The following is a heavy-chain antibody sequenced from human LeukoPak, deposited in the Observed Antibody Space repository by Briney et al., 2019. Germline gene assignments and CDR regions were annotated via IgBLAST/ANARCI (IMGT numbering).Heavy chain of an antibody. CDR2: ISAYNGNT. J-gene: IGHJ4*02. CDR3: ARVGGLAVAGTPPPFYFDY. D-gene: IGHD6-19*01. Sequence: ASVKVSCKASGYTFADYGISWVRLAPGQGLEWMGWISAYNGNTNYAQNLQARVTMTTDTSTNTAYMELGSLRSDDTAVFYCARVGGLAVAGTPPPFYFDYWAREPCSPSPQ. V-gene: IGHV1-18*01. CDR1: GYTFADYG.